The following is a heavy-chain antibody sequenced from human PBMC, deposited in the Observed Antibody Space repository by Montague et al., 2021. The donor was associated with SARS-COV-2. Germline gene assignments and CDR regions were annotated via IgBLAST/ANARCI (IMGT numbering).Heavy chain of an antibody. CDR2: ISSSGSPQ. CDR1: GFTFSSFE. V-gene: IGHV3-48*03. CDR3: AREVPTVVKIDC. D-gene: IGHD4-23*01. J-gene: IGHJ4*02. Sequence: SLRLSCAASGFTFSSFEMNWVRQAPGKGLEWVSYISSSGSPQHYADSVRGRFTISRDNAKNSLYLQMNSLRAEDTAIYYCAREVPTVVKIDCWGQGTLVTASS.